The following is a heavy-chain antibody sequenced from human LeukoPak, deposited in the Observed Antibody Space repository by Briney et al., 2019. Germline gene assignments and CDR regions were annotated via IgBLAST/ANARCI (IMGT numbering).Heavy chain of an antibody. J-gene: IGHJ6*04. CDR3: AREGYGEINCSGGSCYFRGMDV. V-gene: IGHV4-38-2*02. D-gene: IGHD2-15*01. CDR2: IYHSGST. Sequence: PSETLSLTCAVSGYSISSGYYWGWIRQPPGKGLEWIRSIYHSGSTYYNPSLKSRVTISVDTSKNQFSLKLSSVTAADTAVYYCAREGYGEINCSGGSCYFRGMDVWGKGTTVTVSS. CDR1: GYSISSGYY.